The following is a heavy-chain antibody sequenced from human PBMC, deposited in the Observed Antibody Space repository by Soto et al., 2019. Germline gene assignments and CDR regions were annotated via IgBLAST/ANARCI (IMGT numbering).Heavy chain of an antibody. V-gene: IGHV4-39*01. Sequence: QLQLQESGPGLVKPSETLSLTCTVSGGSISSSSYYWGWIRQPPGKGLEWIGSSYYSGSTYYNPSLKSRVTISVDTSNNQFSLKLSSVTAADTAVYYCARRGSSSWYGYWGQGTLGTVSS. CDR2: SYYSGST. CDR1: GGSISSSSYY. D-gene: IGHD6-13*01. J-gene: IGHJ4*02. CDR3: ARRGSSSWYGY.